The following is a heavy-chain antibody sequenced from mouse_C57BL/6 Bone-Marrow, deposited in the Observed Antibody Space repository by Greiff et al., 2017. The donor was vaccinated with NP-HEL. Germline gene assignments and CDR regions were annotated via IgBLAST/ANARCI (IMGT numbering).Heavy chain of an antibody. V-gene: IGHV1-85*01. D-gene: IGHD2-3*01. CDR2: IYPRDGST. CDR3: ARRGWLLRGAWFAY. Sequence: LQESGPELVKPGASVKLSCKASGYTFTSYDINWVKQRPGQGLEWIGWIYPRDGSTKYNEKFKGKATLTVDTSSSTAYMELHSLTSEDSAVYFCARRGWLLRGAWFAYWGQGTLVTVSA. J-gene: IGHJ3*01. CDR1: GYTFTSYD.